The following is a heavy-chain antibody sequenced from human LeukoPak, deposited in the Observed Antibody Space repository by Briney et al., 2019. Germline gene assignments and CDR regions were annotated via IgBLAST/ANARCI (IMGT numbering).Heavy chain of an antibody. D-gene: IGHD3-22*01. J-gene: IGHJ3*01. CDR3: ARARAPYYYDSSGSL. Sequence: ASVKVSCKASGGTFSSYAISWVRQAPGQGHEWMGRIIPIFGIANYAQKFQGRVTITADKSTSTAYMELSSLRSEDTAVYYCARARAPYYYDSSGSLWGQGTMVTVSS. CDR1: GGTFSSYA. CDR2: IIPIFGIA. V-gene: IGHV1-69*04.